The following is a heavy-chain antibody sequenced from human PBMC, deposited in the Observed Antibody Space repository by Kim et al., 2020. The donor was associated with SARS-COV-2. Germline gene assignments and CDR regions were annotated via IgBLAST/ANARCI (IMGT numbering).Heavy chain of an antibody. J-gene: IGHJ6*02. CDR3: ARHRGTSWVYGMDV. V-gene: IGHV4-30-2*05. Sequence: NPSLKSRVTISVDTSKNQFSLKLSSVTAADTAVYYCARHRGTSWVYGMDVWGQGTTVTVSS. D-gene: IGHD2-2*01.